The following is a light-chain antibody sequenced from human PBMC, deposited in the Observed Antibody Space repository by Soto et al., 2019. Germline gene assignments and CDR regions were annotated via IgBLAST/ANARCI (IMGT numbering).Light chain of an antibody. CDR3: QSFDSSLSGWV. CDR1: NSSVGAGYD. Sequence: QSVLTQPPSVSGASGQRVTISCTGSNSSVGAGYDVHWYQHLPGTAPKLLIYGNSNRPSGVPDRFSGSKSGTSASLAITGLQAEDEADYYCQSFDSSLSGWVFGGGTQLTVL. J-gene: IGLJ3*02. V-gene: IGLV1-40*01. CDR2: GNS.